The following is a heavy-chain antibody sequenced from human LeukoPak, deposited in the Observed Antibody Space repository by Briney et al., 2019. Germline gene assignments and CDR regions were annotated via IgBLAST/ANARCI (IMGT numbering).Heavy chain of an antibody. V-gene: IGHV3-30*04. CDR2: ISYDGSNK. Sequence: GGSLRLSCAASGFTFSSYAMHWVRQAPGKGLEWVAVISYDGSNKYYADSVKGRFTISRDNSKNTLYLQMNSLRAEDTAVYYCARDQLNAVDYWGQGTLVTVSS. J-gene: IGHJ4*02. D-gene: IGHD1-1*01. CDR3: ARDQLNAVDY. CDR1: GFTFSSYA.